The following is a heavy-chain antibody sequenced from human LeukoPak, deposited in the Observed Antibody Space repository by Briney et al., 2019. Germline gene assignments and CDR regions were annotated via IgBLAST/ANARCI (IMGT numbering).Heavy chain of an antibody. CDR2: IYPGDSKI. V-gene: IGHV5-51*01. J-gene: IGHJ5*02. D-gene: IGHD3-10*01. CDR1: GYSFSSYW. Sequence: GESLKISCKGSGYSFSSYWSGWVRQMPGKGLEYMGIIYPGDSKIRYSPSFQGQVTFSVDKSISTAFLQWASLKASDTAIYYCERHTGRPQAGWFDPWGKGTLVTVSS. CDR3: ERHTGRPQAGWFDP.